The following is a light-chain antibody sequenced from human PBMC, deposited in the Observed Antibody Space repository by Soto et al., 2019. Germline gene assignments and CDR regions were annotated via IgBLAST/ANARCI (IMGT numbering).Light chain of an antibody. J-gene: IGKJ1*01. Sequence: SVSSAERSALSCRASQSVSSNLAWYQQNPGQAPRLLIYYASTRATAVPARFTASGSGTEFTLTISSLQSEDFAVYSCQQYNNWPPMWTFGQGTKVDIK. CDR3: QQYNNWPPMWT. V-gene: IGKV3-15*01. CDR1: QSVSSN. CDR2: YAS.